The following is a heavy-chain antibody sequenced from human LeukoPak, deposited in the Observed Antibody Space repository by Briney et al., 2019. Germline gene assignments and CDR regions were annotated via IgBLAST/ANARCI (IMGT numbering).Heavy chain of an antibody. CDR2: ISWNSGSI. CDR1: GFTFDDYA. J-gene: IGHJ3*02. V-gene: IGHV3-9*01. Sequence: GRSLRLSCAASGFTFDDYAMHWVRQAPGKGLEWVSGISWNSGSIGYADSVKGRFTISRDNAKNSLYLQMNSLRAEDTALYYCAKGGDLGGSGDAFDIWGQGTMITVSS. D-gene: IGHD3-10*01. CDR3: AKGGDLGGSGDAFDI.